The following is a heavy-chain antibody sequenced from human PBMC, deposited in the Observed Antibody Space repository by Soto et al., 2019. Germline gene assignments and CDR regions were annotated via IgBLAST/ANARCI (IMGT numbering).Heavy chain of an antibody. Sequence: GSLRLSCAGSGFTFSSYGMHWVRQAPGKGLEWVAVIWYDGSNKYYADSVKGRFTISRDNSKNTLYLQMSSLRAEDTAVYYCARGRHYDYVWGSYRNDAFDIWGQGTMVTVSS. D-gene: IGHD3-16*02. CDR2: IWYDGSNK. V-gene: IGHV3-33*01. CDR3: ARGRHYDYVWGSYRNDAFDI. J-gene: IGHJ3*02. CDR1: GFTFSSYG.